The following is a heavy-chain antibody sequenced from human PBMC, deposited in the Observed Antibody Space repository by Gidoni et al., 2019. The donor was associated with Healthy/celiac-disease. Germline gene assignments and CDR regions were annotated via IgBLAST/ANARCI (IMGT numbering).Heavy chain of an antibody. CDR1: GFTFSSYG. Sequence: QVQLVESGGGVVQPGRSLRLSCAASGFTFSSYGMHWVRQAPGKGLEWVAVISYDGSNKYYADSVKGRFTISRDNSKNTLYLQMNSLRAEDTAVYYCAKLFDTEAAVAGLDYWGQGTLVTVSS. J-gene: IGHJ4*02. CDR2: ISYDGSNK. D-gene: IGHD6-19*01. CDR3: AKLFDTEAAVAGLDY. V-gene: IGHV3-30*18.